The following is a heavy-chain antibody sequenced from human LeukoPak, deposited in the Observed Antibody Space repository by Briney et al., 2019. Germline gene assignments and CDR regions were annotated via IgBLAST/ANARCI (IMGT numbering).Heavy chain of an antibody. V-gene: IGHV3-23*01. D-gene: IGHD5-24*01. CDR1: GFTFSSYA. CDR3: AREMGL. Sequence: GGSLRLSCAASGFTFSSYAMSWARQAPGKGLEWVSGISSSGSGGNTYYADSVKGRFTISRDNAKNSLYLQMNSLRAEDTAVYYCAREMGLWGQGTLVTVSS. CDR2: ISSSGSGGNT. J-gene: IGHJ4*02.